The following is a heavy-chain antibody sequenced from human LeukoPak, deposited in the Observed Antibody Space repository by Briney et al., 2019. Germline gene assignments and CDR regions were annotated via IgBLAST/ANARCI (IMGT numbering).Heavy chain of an antibody. J-gene: IGHJ5*02. D-gene: IGHD2-21*01. Sequence: PGGSLRLSCAASGFTFNAHYMNWVRQAPGKGLEWVASISQNGNEKNYVDSVKGRFTVSRDNAENSLSLQMNSLRAEDTAVYFCAKDQGYYCGGRRCSRFDPWGQGTLVTVSS. CDR1: GFTFNAHY. V-gene: IGHV3-7*01. CDR2: ISQNGNEK. CDR3: AKDQGYYCGGRRCSRFDP.